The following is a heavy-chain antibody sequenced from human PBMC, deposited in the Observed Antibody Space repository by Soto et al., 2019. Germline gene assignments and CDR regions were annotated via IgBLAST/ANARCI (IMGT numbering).Heavy chain of an antibody. V-gene: IGHV3-7*05. CDR2: IKQDGSEK. CDR1: GFTFSSYW. CDR3: ARDSIAVAGYDY. J-gene: IGHJ4*02. Sequence: GESLKISCAASGFTFSSYWMSWVRQAPGKGLEWVANIKQDGSEKYYVDSVKGRFTISRDNAKNSLYLQMNSLRAEDTAVYYCARDSIAVAGYDYWGQGTLVTVSS. D-gene: IGHD6-19*01.